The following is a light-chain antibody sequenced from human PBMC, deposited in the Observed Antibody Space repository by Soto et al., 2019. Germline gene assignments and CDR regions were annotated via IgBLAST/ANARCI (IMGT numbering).Light chain of an antibody. CDR2: DVS. J-gene: IGLJ1*01. CDR1: SSDVGGYNY. V-gene: IGLV2-14*03. Sequence: QSALTQPGSVSGSPGQSITISCTGTSSDVGGYNYVSWYQHHPGKAPKLMIFDVSNRPSGVSNRFSGSKSGNTASLTISGLQPEDEADYYCSSYTTSNTRQIVFGTGTKLTVL. CDR3: SSYTTSNTRQIV.